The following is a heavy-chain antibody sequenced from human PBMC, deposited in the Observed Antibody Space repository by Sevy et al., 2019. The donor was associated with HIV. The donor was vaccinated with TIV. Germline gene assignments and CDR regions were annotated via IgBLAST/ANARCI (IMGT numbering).Heavy chain of an antibody. D-gene: IGHD1-26*01. CDR1: GYTFTDNY. V-gene: IGHV1-2*06. CDR2: INPKSGGT. Sequence: ASVKVSCKASGYTFTDNYVHWVRQAPGQGLEWMGRINPKSGGTKYAQNFQGRFTMTRDTSISPAYMAVTRLRFDDTALYYCAREAGSTYYGLIDFWGQGSLVTVSS. J-gene: IGHJ4*02. CDR3: AREAGSTYYGLIDF.